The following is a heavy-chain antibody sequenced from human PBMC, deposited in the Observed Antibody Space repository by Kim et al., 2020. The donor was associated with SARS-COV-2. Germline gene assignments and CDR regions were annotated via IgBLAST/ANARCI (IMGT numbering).Heavy chain of an antibody. J-gene: IGHJ4*02. D-gene: IGHD3-10*01. CDR2: INHSGST. CDR3: ARGYYGSGT. CDR1: GGSFSGYY. Sequence: SETLSLTCAVYGGSFSGYYWTWIRQPPGKGLEWIGEINHSGSTNYSPSLKSRVTMSVDTSKNQFSLKLSSVIAADTAVYYCARGYYGSGTWGQGTLVTVS. V-gene: IGHV4-34*01.